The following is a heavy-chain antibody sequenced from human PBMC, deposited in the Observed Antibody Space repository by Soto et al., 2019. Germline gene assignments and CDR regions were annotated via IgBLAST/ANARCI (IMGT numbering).Heavy chain of an antibody. Sequence: GASVKVSCKASGGTFSSYAISWVRQAPGQGLEWMGGIIPIFGTANYAQKFQGRVTITADESTSTAYMELSSLRSEDTAVYYCARVVYYDSSGYYGRGVTLDYWGQGTLVTVPQ. V-gene: IGHV1-69*13. CDR3: ARVVYYDSSGYYGRGVTLDY. D-gene: IGHD3-22*01. CDR2: IIPIFGTA. J-gene: IGHJ4*02. CDR1: GGTFSSYA.